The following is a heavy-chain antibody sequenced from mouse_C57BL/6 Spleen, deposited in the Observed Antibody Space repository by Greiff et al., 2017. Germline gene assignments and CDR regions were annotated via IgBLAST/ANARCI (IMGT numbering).Heavy chain of an antibody. CDR3: ASPIYYDYGAMDY. V-gene: IGHV1-69*01. D-gene: IGHD2-4*01. CDR2: IDPSDSYT. J-gene: IGHJ4*01. CDR1: GYTFTSYW. Sequence: QVQLQQPGAELVMPGASVKLSCKASGYTFTSYWMHWVKQRPGQGLEWIGEIDPSDSYTNYNQKFKGKSTLTVDKSSSTAYMQLSSLTSEDSAVYYCASPIYYDYGAMDYWGQGTSVTVSS.